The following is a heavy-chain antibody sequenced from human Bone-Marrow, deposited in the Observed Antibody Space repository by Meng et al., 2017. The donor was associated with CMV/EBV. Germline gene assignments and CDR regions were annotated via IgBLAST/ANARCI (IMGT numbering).Heavy chain of an antibody. V-gene: IGHV3-23*03. CDR3: VRGNSSSLYSFDY. CDR2: IYSGGSST. J-gene: IGHJ4*02. Sequence: GESLKISCAASGFTFSSYAMSWVRQAPGKGLEWVSVIYSGGSSTYYADSVKGRFTISRDNSKNTLYLQMNSLRAEDTAVYYCVRGNSSSLYSFDYWGQGTLVTVSS. D-gene: IGHD6-6*01. CDR1: GFTFSSYA.